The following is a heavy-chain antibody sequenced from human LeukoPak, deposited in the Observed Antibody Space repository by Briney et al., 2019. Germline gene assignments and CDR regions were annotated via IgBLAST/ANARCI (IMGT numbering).Heavy chain of an antibody. V-gene: IGHV3-48*01. CDR2: ITSSSTAM. Sequence: GGSLRLSCAASGFTFSNYNMNWVRQAPGKGLEWVPYITSSSTAMYYADSVKGRFTISRDNAKNSLYLQMNSLRAEDTAVYYCAKGALVDTAMAWDAFDIWGQGTMVTVSS. J-gene: IGHJ3*02. CDR1: GFTFSNYN. CDR3: AKGALVDTAMAWDAFDI. D-gene: IGHD5-18*01.